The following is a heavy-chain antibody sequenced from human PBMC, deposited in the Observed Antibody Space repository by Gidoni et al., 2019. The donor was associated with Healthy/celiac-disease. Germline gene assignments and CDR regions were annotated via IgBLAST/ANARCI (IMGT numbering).Heavy chain of an antibody. CDR2: MNPNSGNT. V-gene: IGHV1-8*01. J-gene: IGHJ6*02. Sequence: QVQLVQSGAEVKKPGASVKVSCKASGYTFTSYDINWVRQATGQGLEWMGWMNPNSGNTGYAQKFQGRVTMTRNTSISTAYMELSSLRSEDTAVYYCARGRVAAAGNRYYYYGMDVWGQGTTVTVSS. D-gene: IGHD6-13*01. CDR1: GYTFTSYD. CDR3: ARGRVAAAGNRYYYYGMDV.